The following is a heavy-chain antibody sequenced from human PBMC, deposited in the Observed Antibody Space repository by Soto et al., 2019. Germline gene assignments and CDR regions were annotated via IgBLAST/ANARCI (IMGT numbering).Heavy chain of an antibody. CDR2: IAPGDSHT. D-gene: IGHD3-16*02. CDR3: STGVSCTRYMCPFYNYGLDV. J-gene: IGHJ6*02. CDR1: GDNFGDNFTSYW. Sequence: PGESLKISCQASGDNFGDNFTSYWVTWVRQVPGKGLEWMGRIAPGDSHTNYSPSFEGHVTISADKSIRTAYMRWNSLKTSDTATYYCSTGVSCTRYMCPFYNYGLDVWGQGTTVTVPS. V-gene: IGHV5-10-1*01.